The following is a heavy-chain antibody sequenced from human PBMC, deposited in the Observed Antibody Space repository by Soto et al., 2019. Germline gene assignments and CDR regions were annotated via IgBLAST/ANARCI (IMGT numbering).Heavy chain of an antibody. D-gene: IGHD6-13*01. Sequence: QISLKESGPTLVQPTQTLTLTCTFSGFSLTSNGVGVGWIRQPPGKALEWLALIYWDDTERYSPSLKTRRTITTDTSKNQVVLTMTYMDPVDTATYYCAHEGYGSDNGYDRWGQGTLVTVSS. CDR2: IYWDDTE. CDR3: AHEGYGSDNGYDR. CDR1: GFSLTSNGVG. V-gene: IGHV2-5*02. J-gene: IGHJ5*02.